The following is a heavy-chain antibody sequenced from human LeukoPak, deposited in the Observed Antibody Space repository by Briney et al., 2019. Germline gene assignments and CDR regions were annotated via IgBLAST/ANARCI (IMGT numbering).Heavy chain of an antibody. J-gene: IGHJ4*02. CDR3: ASQDSSGWYGVDY. D-gene: IGHD6-19*01. CDR1: GASISSYY. CDR2: IYYSGST. V-gene: IGHV4-59*05. Sequence: PSETLSLTCTVSGASISSYYWNWIRQPPGKGLEWIGSIYYSGSTYYNPSLKSRVTISVDTSKNQFSLKLSSVTAADTAVYYCASQDSSGWYGVDYWGQGTLVTVSS.